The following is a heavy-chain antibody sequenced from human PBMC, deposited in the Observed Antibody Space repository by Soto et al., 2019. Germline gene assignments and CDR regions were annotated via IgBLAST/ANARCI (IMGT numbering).Heavy chain of an antibody. Sequence: GGSLRLSCAASGFTFSSYGMHWVRQAPGKGLEWVAVIWYDGSNKYYADSVKGRFTISRDNSKNTLYLQMNSLRAEDTAVYYCATGPYDSSGYYRYYYYGMDVWGQGTTVTVSS. CDR2: IWYDGSNK. V-gene: IGHV3-33*01. J-gene: IGHJ6*02. CDR3: ATGPYDSSGYYRYYYYGMDV. CDR1: GFTFSSYG. D-gene: IGHD3-22*01.